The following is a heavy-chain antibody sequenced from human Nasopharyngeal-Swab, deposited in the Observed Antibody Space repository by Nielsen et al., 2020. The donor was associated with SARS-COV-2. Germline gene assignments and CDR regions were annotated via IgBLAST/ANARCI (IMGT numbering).Heavy chain of an antibody. Sequence: GESLKISCAASGFTFSSYSMNWVRQAPGKGLEWVSSISSSSSYIYYADSVKGRFTISRDNAKNSLYLQMNSLRAEDTAVYYCARSILSGSYYYAFDIWGQGTMVTVSS. V-gene: IGHV3-21*01. D-gene: IGHD1-26*01. CDR2: ISSSSSYI. J-gene: IGHJ3*02. CDR3: ARSILSGSYYYAFDI. CDR1: GFTFSSYS.